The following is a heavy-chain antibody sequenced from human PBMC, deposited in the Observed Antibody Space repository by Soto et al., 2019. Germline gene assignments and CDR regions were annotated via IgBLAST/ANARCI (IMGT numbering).Heavy chain of an antibody. CDR3: AREHCGRDCVGMDV. V-gene: IGHV3-30-3*01. D-gene: IGHD2-21*02. CDR2: ISSNGIDK. Sequence: PGGSLRLSCAASGLTFSTYAMHWVRQAPGKGLEWVSFISSNGIDKYYADSVRGRFSTSRDNSKNTVYLQMSSLRPDDTSVYYCAREHCGRDCVGMDVWGLGTTVTVSS. CDR1: GLTFSTYA. J-gene: IGHJ6*02.